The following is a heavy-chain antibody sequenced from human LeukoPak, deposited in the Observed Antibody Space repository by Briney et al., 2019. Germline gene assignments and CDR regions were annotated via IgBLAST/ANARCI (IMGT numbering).Heavy chain of an antibody. CDR1: GGSISSSSYY. CDR3: ARDGTMVRGVIHY. V-gene: IGHV4-39*07. J-gene: IGHJ4*02. D-gene: IGHD3-10*01. Sequence: SETLSLTCTVSGGSISSSSYYWGWIRQPPGKGLEWIGSIYYSGSTYYDPSLKSRVTISVDTSKNQFSLKLSSVTAADTAVYYCARDGTMVRGVIHYWGQGTLVTVSS. CDR2: IYYSGST.